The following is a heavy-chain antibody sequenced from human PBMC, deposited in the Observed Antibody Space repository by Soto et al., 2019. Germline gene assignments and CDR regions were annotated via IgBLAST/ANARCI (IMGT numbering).Heavy chain of an antibody. CDR1: GFTFSDYA. V-gene: IGHV3-23*01. CDR2: ITDSGVST. J-gene: IGHJ6*02. CDR3: AKISSAHYYYYVMGV. D-gene: IGHD3-22*01. Sequence: EVQLLESRGGLVQPGGSLRLSCVASGFTFSDYAMSWVRHVPGKGLEWVSAITDSGVSTYYADSVKGRFTISRDNSKNTLFLQMNSLRVEDTAIYFCAKISSAHYYYYVMGVWGQGTTVTVSS.